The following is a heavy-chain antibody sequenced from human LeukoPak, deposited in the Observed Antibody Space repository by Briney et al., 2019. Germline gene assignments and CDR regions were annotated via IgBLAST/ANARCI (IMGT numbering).Heavy chain of an antibody. CDR2: IRNKVYGETT. CDR1: GFIFGNYV. V-gene: IGHV3-49*04. J-gene: IGHJ4*02. CDR3: TRDMRVQKRWLQSPGYYFDY. Sequence: GGSLRLSCRTSGFIFGNYVINWVRQAPGKGLEWVGFIRNKVYGETTDYAASVKGRFTISRDDSKSIAYLQMNSLKTEDTAVYYCTRDMRVQKRWLQSPGYYFDYWGQGTLVTVSS. D-gene: IGHD5-24*01.